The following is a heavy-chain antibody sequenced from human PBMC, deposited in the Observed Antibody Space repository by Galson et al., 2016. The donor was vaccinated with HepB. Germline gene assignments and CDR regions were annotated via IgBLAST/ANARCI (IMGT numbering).Heavy chain of an antibody. CDR3: TRGVTRDYGSSTQISRHTAFDI. V-gene: IGHV4-39*01. J-gene: IGHJ3*02. Sequence: ETLSLTCTVSGVSIASSPYYWGWIRQPPGRGLEWIGIIYSNGSTDYNPSLKSRVTITVDTSKKQCSLNRNSVTAADTVVYYCTRGVTRDYGSSTQISRHTAFDIWGQGTMVTVFS. CDR1: GVSIASSPYY. CDR2: IYSNGST. D-gene: IGHD6-6*01.